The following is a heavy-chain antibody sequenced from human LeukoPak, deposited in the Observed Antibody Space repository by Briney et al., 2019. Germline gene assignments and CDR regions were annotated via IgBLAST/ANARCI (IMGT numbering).Heavy chain of an antibody. D-gene: IGHD2-8*01. Sequence: AGGSLRLSCAASGFTFSSYSMNWVRQAPGKGLEWVSSISSSSNYIHYADSVKGRFTISRDNAKNSLYLQMNSLRAEDTAVYYCARDHSGLMVYADYWGQGTLVTVSS. CDR1: GFTFSSYS. V-gene: IGHV3-21*01. CDR2: ISSSSNYI. CDR3: ARDHSGLMVYADY. J-gene: IGHJ4*02.